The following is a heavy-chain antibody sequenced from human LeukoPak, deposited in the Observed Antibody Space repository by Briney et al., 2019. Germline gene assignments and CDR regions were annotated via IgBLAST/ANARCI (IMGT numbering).Heavy chain of an antibody. J-gene: IGHJ4*02. Sequence: PSETLALTCTVSGGSSYSYYWSWIRQPPGKGLERIGYIYYSGSTNYNPSLKSRVTISVDTSKNQFSLKLSSVTAADTAVYYCARERGSGVYYFDYWGQGTLVTVSS. CDR2: IYYSGST. CDR3: ARERGSGVYYFDY. CDR1: GGSSYSYY. D-gene: IGHD6-19*01. V-gene: IGHV4-59*01.